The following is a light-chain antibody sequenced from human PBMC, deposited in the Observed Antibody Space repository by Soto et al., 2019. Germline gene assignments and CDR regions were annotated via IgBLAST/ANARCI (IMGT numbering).Light chain of an antibody. CDR2: TAS. CDR1: QGISSY. Sequence: NHFTQGKTLQLASVGDRVNNTGLASQGISSYLAWYQQKPGKAPKLLIYTASTLQSGVPSRFSGSGSGTDFTLTISSLQPDDLATYYCLQLNSYPRTFGQGTKVDIK. CDR3: LQLNSYPRT. V-gene: IGKV1-9*01. J-gene: IGKJ1*01.